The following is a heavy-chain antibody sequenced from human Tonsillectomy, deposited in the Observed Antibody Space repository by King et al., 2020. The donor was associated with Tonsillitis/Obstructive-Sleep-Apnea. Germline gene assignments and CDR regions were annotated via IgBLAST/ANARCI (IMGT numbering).Heavy chain of an antibody. V-gene: IGHV4-59*01. CDR2: IYYSGTT. J-gene: IGHJ4*02. CDR1: GGSISSYY. Sequence: QLQESGPGLVKPSETLSLTCTVSGGSISSYYWSWIRQAPGKGLEWIGYIYYSGTTDYNPSLKSRVTISVDTSKNPFSLKLTSVTAADTAVYYCAAHDYSSFVFDYWGQGTLVTVSS. D-gene: IGHD4-11*01. CDR3: AAHDYSSFVFDY.